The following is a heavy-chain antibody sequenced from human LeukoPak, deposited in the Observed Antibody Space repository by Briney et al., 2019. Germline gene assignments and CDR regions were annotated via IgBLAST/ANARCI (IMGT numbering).Heavy chain of an antibody. CDR3: ARSFEGATTYYYYGMDV. CDR1: GFTFSSYG. CDR2: ISYDGSNI. V-gene: IGHV3-30*19. D-gene: IGHD1-26*01. J-gene: IGHJ6*02. Sequence: PGGSLRLSCAASGFTFSSYGMHWVRQAPGKGLDWVAVISYDGSNIYYADSVKGRFTISRDNSKNTLYLQMNSLRAEDTAMYYCARSFEGATTYYYYGMDVWGQGTTVTVSS.